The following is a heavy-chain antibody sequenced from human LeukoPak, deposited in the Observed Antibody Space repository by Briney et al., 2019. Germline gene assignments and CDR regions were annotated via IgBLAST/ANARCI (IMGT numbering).Heavy chain of an antibody. CDR1: TYTFTDYY. CDR2: INPNSGGT. V-gene: IGHV1-2*02. J-gene: IGHJ4*02. CDR3: ARDSSGNPFDY. D-gene: IGHD6-25*01. Sequence: ASVKVSCKASTYTFTDYYMHWVRQAPGHGLEWMGWINPNSGGTNYAQKFQGRVTMTRDTSISTAYMELSRLRSDDTAVYYCARDSSGNPFDYWGQGTLVTVSS.